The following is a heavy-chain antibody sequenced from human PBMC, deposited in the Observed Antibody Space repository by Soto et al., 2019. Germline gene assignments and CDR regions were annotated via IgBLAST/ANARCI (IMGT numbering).Heavy chain of an antibody. Sequence: QVQLVQSGAEVKKPGASVKVSCKASGYTFTSYGISWVRQAPGQGLEWMGWISAYNGNTNYAQKLQGRVTMTTDTSTSTAYMELRSLGSDDTAVYYCARDSGSYYSYYYYGMDVWGQGTTVTVSS. D-gene: IGHD1-26*01. V-gene: IGHV1-18*01. CDR2: ISAYNGNT. J-gene: IGHJ6*02. CDR1: GYTFTSYG. CDR3: ARDSGSYYSYYYYGMDV.